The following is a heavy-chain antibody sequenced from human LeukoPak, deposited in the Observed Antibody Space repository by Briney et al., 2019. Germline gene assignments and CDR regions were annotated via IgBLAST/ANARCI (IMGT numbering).Heavy chain of an antibody. Sequence: GGSLRLSCAASGFTFSNYGMQWVRQDPGKGLEWVAVVSHDGTTTFYADSVKGRFTISRDNSKNTLDVQMYSLRDEDTAVYYCASPHSGYGWGQGTLVTVSS. V-gene: IGHV3-30*03. CDR2: VSHDGTTT. CDR3: ASPHSGYG. CDR1: GFTFSNYG. D-gene: IGHD5-12*01. J-gene: IGHJ4*02.